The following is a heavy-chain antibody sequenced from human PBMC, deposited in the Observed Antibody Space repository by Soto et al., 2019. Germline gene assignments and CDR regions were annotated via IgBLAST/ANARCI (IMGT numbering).Heavy chain of an antibody. V-gene: IGHV3-15*07. D-gene: IGHD6-19*01. CDR3: TPLALNYGSGWYEFSD. CDR1: GFTFSNVW. CDR2: IKSKTDGGTT. Sequence: EVQLVESGGGLVKPGGSLRLSCAASGFTFSNVWMNWVRQAPGKGLEWVGRIKSKTDGGTTDYAAPVKGRFTISRDDSKNTLYLQMNSLKTEDTAVYYCTPLALNYGSGWYEFSDWGQGTLVTVSS. J-gene: IGHJ4*02.